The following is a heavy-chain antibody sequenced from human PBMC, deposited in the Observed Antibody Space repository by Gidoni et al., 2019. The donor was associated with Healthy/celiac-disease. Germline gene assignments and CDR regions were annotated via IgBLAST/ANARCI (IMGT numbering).Heavy chain of an antibody. D-gene: IGHD2-21*02. V-gene: IGHV1-3*01. CDR2: INAGNGNT. CDR1: GYPFTSYA. CDR3: ARDLGYCGGDCSTRHGMDV. J-gene: IGHJ6*02. Sequence: QVQLVLSGAEVKKPGASVKVSCKASGYPFTSYAIHWVRQAPGQRLEWIGWINAGNGNTKYSQKFQGRVTITRDTSASTAYMELSSLRSEDTAVYYCARDLGYCGGDCSTRHGMDVWGQGTTVTVSS.